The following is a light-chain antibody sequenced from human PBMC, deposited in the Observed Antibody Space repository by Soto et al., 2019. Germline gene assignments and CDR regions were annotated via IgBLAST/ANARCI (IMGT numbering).Light chain of an antibody. CDR3: QQSYSTPWT. V-gene: IGKV1-39*01. CDR1: QSISSY. J-gene: IGKJ1*01. CDR2: AAS. Sequence: DIQMTQSPSSLSASVGDRVTITCRASQSISSYLNWYQQKPGKAPKLLIYAASSLQSGVPSRFSGSGSWTDFTPTISSLQPEDFATYDCQQSYSTPWTFGQGTKVEIK.